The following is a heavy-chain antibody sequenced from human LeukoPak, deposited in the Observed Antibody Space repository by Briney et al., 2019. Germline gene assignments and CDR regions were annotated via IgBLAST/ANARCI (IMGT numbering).Heavy chain of an antibody. CDR1: GLTFSNAW. CDR3: ARDRPGDGYNSD. V-gene: IGHV3-23*01. D-gene: IGHD5-24*01. Sequence: GGSLRLSCAASGLTFSNAWLSWVRQAPGKGLEWVSTINENGDNTNYADSVGGRFTLSRDNSKDTLYLQINSLRAEDTAIYYCARDRPGDGYNSDWGQGTLVTVSS. J-gene: IGHJ4*02. CDR2: INENGDNT.